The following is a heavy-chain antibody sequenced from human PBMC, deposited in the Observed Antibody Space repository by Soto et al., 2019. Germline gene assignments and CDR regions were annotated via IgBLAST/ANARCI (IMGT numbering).Heavy chain of an antibody. CDR1: GYTFTSYP. CDR3: ARAVYTYGSPYYVMDV. CDR2: IDAGNGNT. J-gene: IGHJ6*02. Sequence: ASVKVSCKASGYTFTSYPTHWVRQAPGQRLEWMGWIDAGNGNTKYSQKFRGRVTFTTDTSASTAYMDLSSLRSEDTAVYYCARAVYTYGSPYYVMDVWGQGTTVTVS. D-gene: IGHD5-18*01. V-gene: IGHV1-3*01.